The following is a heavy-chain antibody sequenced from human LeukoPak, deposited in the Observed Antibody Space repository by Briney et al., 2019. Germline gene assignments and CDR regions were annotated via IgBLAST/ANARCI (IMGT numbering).Heavy chain of an antibody. D-gene: IGHD2-15*01. Sequence: HPGGSLRLSCAVSGFTFSSSAMSWVRQAPGKGLEWVSAISNNGGYTYYADSVQGRFTISRDNSKSTLCLQMNSLRAEDTAVYYCAKQLGYCSDGSCYFPYWGQGTLVAVSS. V-gene: IGHV3-23*01. CDR2: ISNNGGYT. CDR3: AKQLGYCSDGSCYFPY. CDR1: GFTFSSSA. J-gene: IGHJ4*02.